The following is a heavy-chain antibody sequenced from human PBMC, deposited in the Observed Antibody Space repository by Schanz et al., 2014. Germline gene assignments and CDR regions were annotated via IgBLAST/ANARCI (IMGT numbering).Heavy chain of an antibody. Sequence: VQLVESGGGLVQPGGSLRLSCAASGFTFSSYGMHWVRQAPGKGLEWVAAMSYDGSIKYYGDSVKGRFTISRDNSKNTLYLHMNTLRSEDTAVYYCARPRFDYGEVDYWGQGTLVTVSS. J-gene: IGHJ4*02. D-gene: IGHD4-17*01. V-gene: IGHV3-30*03. CDR3: ARPRFDYGEVDY. CDR2: MSYDGSIK. CDR1: GFTFSSYG.